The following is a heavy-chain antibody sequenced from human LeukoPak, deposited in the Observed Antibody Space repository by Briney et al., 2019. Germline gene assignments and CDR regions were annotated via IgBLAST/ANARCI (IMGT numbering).Heavy chain of an antibody. CDR2: IYYSGST. J-gene: IGHJ3*02. D-gene: IGHD3-22*01. Sequence: SETLSLTCTVSGGSISSHYWSWIRPPPGKGLEWIGYIYYSGSTNYNPSLKSRVTISLDTSRNQFSLKLNSVTAADTAVYYCAKSNGYGLIDIWGQGTMVTVSS. V-gene: IGHV4-59*11. CDR1: GGSISSHY. CDR3: AKSNGYGLIDI.